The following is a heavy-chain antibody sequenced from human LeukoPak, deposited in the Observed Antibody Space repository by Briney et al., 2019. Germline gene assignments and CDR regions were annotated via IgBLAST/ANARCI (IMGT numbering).Heavy chain of an antibody. V-gene: IGHV3-21*04. CDR1: GFTFSGYT. D-gene: IGHD4-17*01. CDR2: ISSGSDYI. CDR3: AKDHYTVTNGYLDY. Sequence: GGSLRLSCAASGFTFSGYTMNWVRQAPGKGLEWISSISSGSDYIYYADSVKGRFTISRDNAKNSLYLQMNSLRAEDTALYYCAKDHYTVTNGYLDYWGQGTLVTVSS. J-gene: IGHJ4*02.